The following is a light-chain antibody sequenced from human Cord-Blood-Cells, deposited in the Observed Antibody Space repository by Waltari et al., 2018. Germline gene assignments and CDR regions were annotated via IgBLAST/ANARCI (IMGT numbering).Light chain of an antibody. CDR2: DVS. CDR3: CSYAGSYTGV. CDR1: TRYGGGYKY. J-gene: IGLJ2*01. Sequence: CAVTQPLTVPGSRRLSVNLFCSGNTRYGGGYKYVPWYQQHPGKAPKLMIYDVSKRPSGVPDRFSGSKSGNTASLTISGLQAEDEADYYCCSYAGSYTGVFGAGTKLTVL. V-gene: IGLV2-11*01.